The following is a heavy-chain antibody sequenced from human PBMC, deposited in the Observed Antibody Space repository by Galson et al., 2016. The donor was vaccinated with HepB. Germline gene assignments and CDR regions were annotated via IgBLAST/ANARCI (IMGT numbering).Heavy chain of an antibody. CDR1: GYTFTGYY. D-gene: IGHD3-9*01. J-gene: IGHJ6*02. V-gene: IGHV1-2*04. Sequence: SVKVSCKASGYTFTGYYMHWVRQAPGQGLEWMGWINPNSGGTNYAQKFQGWVTMTRDTSISTAYMELSRLRSDDTAVYYCARGLRYFDWLLSYGMDVWGQGTTVTVSS. CDR3: ARGLRYFDWLLSYGMDV. CDR2: INPNSGGT.